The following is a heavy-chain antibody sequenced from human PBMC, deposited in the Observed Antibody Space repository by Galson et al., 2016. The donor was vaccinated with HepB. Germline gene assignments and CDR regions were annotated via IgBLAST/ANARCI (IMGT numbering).Heavy chain of an antibody. CDR2: VYDSDYP. CDR1: GFTVSRNY. V-gene: IGHV3-53*01. J-gene: IGHJ4*02. Sequence: SLRLSCAASGFTVSRNYMGWDRQAPGKGLEWVSFVYDSDYPYYADSVRGRFTISEDHSKNTVYLQMNSLRVEDTAVYYCAGGLYSSGWPKGDFWGQGSLVTVSS. CDR3: AGGLYSSGWPKGDF. D-gene: IGHD6-19*01.